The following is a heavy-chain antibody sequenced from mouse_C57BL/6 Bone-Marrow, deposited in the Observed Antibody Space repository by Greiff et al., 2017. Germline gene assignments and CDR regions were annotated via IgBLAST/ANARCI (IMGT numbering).Heavy chain of an antibody. CDR1: GYTFTSYG. D-gene: IGHD1-1*01. Sequence: QVQLQQSGAELARPGASVKLSCKASGYTFTSYGISWVKQRTGQGLEWIGEIYPRSGNTYYNEKFKGKATLTADKSSSTAYMALRSLTSEDSAVYFCARDYYVCMDYWGQGTSVTVSS. CDR2: IYPRSGNT. V-gene: IGHV1-81*01. CDR3: ARDYYVCMDY. J-gene: IGHJ4*01.